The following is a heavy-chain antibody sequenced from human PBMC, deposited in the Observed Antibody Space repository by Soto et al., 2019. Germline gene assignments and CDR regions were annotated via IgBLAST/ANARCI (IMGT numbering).Heavy chain of an antibody. Sequence: GSLRLSCAASGFIFSSYAMHWVRQAPGKGLEWVAVISYDGSNKYYADSVKGRFTISRDNSKNTLYLQMNSLRAEDTAVYYCARTGLLHGMDVWGQGTTVTVSS. V-gene: IGHV3-30-3*01. CDR2: ISYDGSNK. CDR1: GFIFSSYA. J-gene: IGHJ6*02. CDR3: ARTGLLHGMDV. D-gene: IGHD2-15*01.